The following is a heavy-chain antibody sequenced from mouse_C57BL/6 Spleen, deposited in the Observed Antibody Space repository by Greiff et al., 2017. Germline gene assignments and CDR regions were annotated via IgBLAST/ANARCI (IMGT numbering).Heavy chain of an antibody. D-gene: IGHD2-3*01. CDR1: GYTFTDYY. J-gene: IGHJ3*01. CDR2: LYPGSGNT. V-gene: IGHV1-76*01. Sequence: QVQLQQSGAELVRPGASVKLSCKASGYTFTDYYINWVKQRPGQGLEWIARLYPGSGNTYYNEKFKGKATLTAEKSSSTAYMQLSSLTSEDSAVYFCAREDGYYEAWFAYWGQGTLVTVSA. CDR3: AREDGYYEAWFAY.